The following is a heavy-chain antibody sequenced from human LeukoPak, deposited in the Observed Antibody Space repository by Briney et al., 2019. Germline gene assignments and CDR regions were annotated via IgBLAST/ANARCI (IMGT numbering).Heavy chain of an antibody. V-gene: IGHV4-59*01. CDR2: IYYSGST. Sequence: WIRQPPGKGLEWIGYIYYSGSTNYNPSLKSRVTISVDTSKNQFSLKLSSVTAADTAVYYCARSGVDYGSGSYYNVWFDPWGQGTLVTVSS. J-gene: IGHJ5*02. D-gene: IGHD3-10*01. CDR3: ARSGVDYGSGSYYNVWFDP.